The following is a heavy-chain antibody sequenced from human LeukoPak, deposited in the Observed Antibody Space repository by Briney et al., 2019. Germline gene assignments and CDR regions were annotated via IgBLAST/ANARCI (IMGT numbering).Heavy chain of an antibody. CDR1: GYRVTGCY. J-gene: IGHJ5*02. CDR3: ARAPRPIVVFPAAIARFDP. CDR2: INPNSGGT. D-gene: IGHD2-2*01. Sequence: GAGVKVSSKASGYRVTGCYRVWVRQVAGQGLKWMGWINPNSGGTNYAQKFQGRVTMTRDTSISTAYMELSGLRSDDTAVYFCARAPRPIVVFPAAIARFDPWGQGTLVTVPS. V-gene: IGHV1-2*02.